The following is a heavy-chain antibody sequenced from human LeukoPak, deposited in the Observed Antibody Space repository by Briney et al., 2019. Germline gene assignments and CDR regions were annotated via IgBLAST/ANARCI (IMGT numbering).Heavy chain of an antibody. Sequence: AGGSLRLSCAASGFTFSSYSMNWVRQAPGKGLEWVSSISSSSSYIYYADSVKGRFTISRDNARNSLYLQMNSLRAEDTAVYYCARVTGGYNLVDYWGQGTLVTVSS. CDR2: ISSSSSYI. D-gene: IGHD5-24*01. J-gene: IGHJ4*02. CDR1: GFTFSSYS. V-gene: IGHV3-21*01. CDR3: ARVTGGYNLVDY.